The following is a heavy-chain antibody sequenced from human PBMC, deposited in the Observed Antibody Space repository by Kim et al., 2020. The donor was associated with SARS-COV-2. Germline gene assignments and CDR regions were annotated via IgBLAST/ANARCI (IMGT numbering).Heavy chain of an antibody. Sequence: GASLKISCKGSGYSFTSYWISWVRQMPGKGLEWMGRIDPSDSYTNYSPSFQGHVTISADKSISTAYLQWSSLKASDTAMYYCARHEWGYCSSTSCPRLGYWGQGTLVTVSS. CDR1: GYSFTSYW. V-gene: IGHV5-10-1*01. CDR2: IDPSDSYT. CDR3: ARHEWGYCSSTSCPRLGY. J-gene: IGHJ4*02. D-gene: IGHD2-2*01.